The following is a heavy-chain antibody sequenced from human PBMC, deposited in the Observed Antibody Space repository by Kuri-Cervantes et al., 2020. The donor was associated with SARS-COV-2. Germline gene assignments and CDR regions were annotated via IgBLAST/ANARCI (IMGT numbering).Heavy chain of an antibody. Sequence: SETLSLTFAVYGGSFSGYYWSWIRQPPGKGLEWIGEINHSGSTNYNPSLKSRVTISVDTSKNQFSLKLSSVTAADTAVYYCARGGSMIVVRRYFDYWGQGTLVTVSS. CDR3: ARGGSMIVVRRYFDY. V-gene: IGHV4-34*01. CDR1: GGSFSGYY. D-gene: IGHD3-22*01. CDR2: INHSGST. J-gene: IGHJ4*02.